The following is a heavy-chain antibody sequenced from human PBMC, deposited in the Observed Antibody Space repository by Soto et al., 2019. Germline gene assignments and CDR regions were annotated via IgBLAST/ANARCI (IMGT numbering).Heavy chain of an antibody. CDR1: GFTFSSYD. V-gene: IGHV3-13*04. CDR3: ARAHCSSTSCNWFDP. Sequence: EVQLVESGGGLVQPGGSLRLSWAASGFTFSSYDMHWVRQATGKGLEWVSAIGTAGDTYYPGSVKGRFTISRENAKNSLYLQMNSLRAGDTAVYYCARAHCSSTSCNWFDPWGQGTLVTVSS. J-gene: IGHJ5*02. CDR2: IGTAGDT. D-gene: IGHD2-2*01.